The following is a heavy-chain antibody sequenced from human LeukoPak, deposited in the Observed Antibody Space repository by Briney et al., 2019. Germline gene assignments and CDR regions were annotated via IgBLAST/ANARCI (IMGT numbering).Heavy chain of an antibody. J-gene: IGHJ4*02. CDR3: ARVGLYSSSSADNGGFDY. V-gene: IGHV4-39*07. Sequence: PSETLSLTCTVSGGSISSSSYYWGWIRQPPGKGLEWIGSIYYSGSTYYNPSLKSRVTISGDTSKNRFSLKLSSVTAADTAVYYCARVGLYSSSSADNGGFDYWGQGTLVTVSS. CDR2: IYYSGST. D-gene: IGHD6-6*01. CDR1: GGSISSSSYY.